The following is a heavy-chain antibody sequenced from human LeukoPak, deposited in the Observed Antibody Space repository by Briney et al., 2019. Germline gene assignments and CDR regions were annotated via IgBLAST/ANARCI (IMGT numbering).Heavy chain of an antibody. D-gene: IGHD6-19*01. CDR1: GGSFSGYY. CDR3: ASCGSGWYGGSDHDAFDI. V-gene: IGHV4-34*01. J-gene: IGHJ3*02. Sequence: SETLSLTCAVDGGSFSGYYWSWIRQPPGKGLEWIGEINHSGSTNYNPSLKSGVTISVDTSKNQFSLKLSSVTAADTAVYYCASCGSGWYGGSDHDAFDIWGQGTMVTVSS. CDR2: INHSGST.